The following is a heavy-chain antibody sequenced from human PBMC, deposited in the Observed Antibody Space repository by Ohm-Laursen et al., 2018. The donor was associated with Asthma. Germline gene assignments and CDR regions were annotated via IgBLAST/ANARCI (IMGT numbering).Heavy chain of an antibody. Sequence: SLRLSCSASGFTLSGAAMHWVRQASGKGLEWVGRIRSKTHNYAAGYAASVKSRFTIYRDDSKNTVYLEMNSLKIEDTAVYYCGSQQLESPMDVWGQGTMVTVSS. CDR1: GFTLSGAA. D-gene: IGHD3-3*01. V-gene: IGHV3-73*01. CDR3: GSQQLESPMDV. J-gene: IGHJ6*02. CDR2: IRSKTHNYAA.